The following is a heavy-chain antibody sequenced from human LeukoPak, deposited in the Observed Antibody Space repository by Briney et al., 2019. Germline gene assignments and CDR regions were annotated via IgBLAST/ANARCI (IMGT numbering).Heavy chain of an antibody. CDR2: IDWDDDK. CDR3: ARAFPTVTTFDY. J-gene: IGHJ4*02. D-gene: IGHD4-17*01. Sequence: SGPTLVNPTQALTLTCTFSGFSLSTSGMCVSWIRQPPGKALEWLARIDWDDDKYYNTSLKTRLTISKDTSKNQVVLTMTNMDPVDTATYYCARAFPTVTTFDYWGQGTLVTVSS. CDR1: GFSLSTSGMC. V-gene: IGHV2-70*11.